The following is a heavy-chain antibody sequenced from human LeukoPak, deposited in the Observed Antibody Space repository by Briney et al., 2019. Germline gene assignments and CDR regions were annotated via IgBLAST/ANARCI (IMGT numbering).Heavy chain of an antibody. CDR2: IYYSGST. Sequence: PSETLSLTCTVPGGSISSSSYYWGWIRQPPGKGLEWIGSIYYSGSTYYNPSLKSRVTISVDTSKNQFSLKLSSVTAADTAVYYCARLVLLWFGELLYYFDYWGQGTLVTVSS. CDR3: ARLVLLWFGELLYYFDY. D-gene: IGHD3-10*01. J-gene: IGHJ4*02. CDR1: GGSISSSSYY. V-gene: IGHV4-39*01.